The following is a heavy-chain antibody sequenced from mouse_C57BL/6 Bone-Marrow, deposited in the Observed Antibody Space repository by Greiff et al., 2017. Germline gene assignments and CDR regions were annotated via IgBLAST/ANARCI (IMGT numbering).Heavy chain of an antibody. D-gene: IGHD1-2*01. CDR3: ARWVRRAMDY. CDR2: LNPNYGTT. J-gene: IGHJ4*01. V-gene: IGHV1-39*01. CDR1: GYSFTDSN. Sequence: EVQLQQSGPELVKPGASVKISCKASGYSFTDSNMNWVKQSNGKRLEWIGVLNPNYGTTSYNLKFKGKATLTVDQSSSTAYMQLNSLTSEDSAVXYCARWVRRAMDYWGQGTSVTVSS.